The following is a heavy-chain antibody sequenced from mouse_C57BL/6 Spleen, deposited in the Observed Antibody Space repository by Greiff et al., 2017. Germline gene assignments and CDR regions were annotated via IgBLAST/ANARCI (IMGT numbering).Heavy chain of an antibody. J-gene: IGHJ4*01. CDR2: IDPEDGET. CDR3: ARGGYYVNYYAMGD. Sequence: VQLQQSGAELVKPGASVKLSCTASGFNIKDYYMHWVKQRTEQGLGWIGRIDPEDGETKYAPKFPGKATITADTSSNTAYLQLSSLTSEDTAVYCCARGGYYVNYYAMGDWGQGTSVTVSS. CDR1: GFNIKDYY. D-gene: IGHD2-3*01. V-gene: IGHV14-2*01.